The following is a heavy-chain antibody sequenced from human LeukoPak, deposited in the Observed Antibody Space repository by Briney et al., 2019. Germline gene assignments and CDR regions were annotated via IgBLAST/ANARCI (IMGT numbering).Heavy chain of an antibody. CDR3: ARDIVTAAGSWLDP. J-gene: IGHJ5*02. CDR2: IYTSGST. D-gene: IGHD6-13*01. CDR1: GGSISSGSYY. Sequence: SETLSLTCTVSGGSISSGSYYWSWIRQPAGKGLEWIGRIYTSGSTNYNPSLKSRVTISVDTSKNQFSLKLSSVTAADTAVYYCARDIVTAAGSWLDPWGQGTLVTVSS. V-gene: IGHV4-61*02.